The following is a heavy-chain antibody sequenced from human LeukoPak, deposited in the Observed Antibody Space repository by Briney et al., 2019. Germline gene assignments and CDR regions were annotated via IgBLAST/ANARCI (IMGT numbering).Heavy chain of an antibody. D-gene: IGHD3-9*01. CDR2: VYHSGST. CDR3: ARSFVAYYDILTGYSGWFDP. J-gene: IGHJ5*02. V-gene: IGHV4-38-2*01. CDR1: GYSISSGYY. Sequence: PSETLSLTCAVSGYSISSGYYWGWIRQPPGKGLEWIGSVYHSGSTYYNPSLKSRVTMSVDTSKNQFSLKLSSVTAADTAVYYCARSFVAYYDILTGYSGWFDPWGQGTLVTVSS.